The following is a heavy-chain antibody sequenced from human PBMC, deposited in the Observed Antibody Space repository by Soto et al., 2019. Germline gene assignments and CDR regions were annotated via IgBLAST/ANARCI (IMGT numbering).Heavy chain of an antibody. CDR2: IHFGGNT. D-gene: IGHD2-21*01. V-gene: IGHV4-39*01. CDR3: VRQISRGLWAFDT. Sequence: PSETLSLTCTVSGGSIRTNYYWWAWIRQPPGKGLEWIASIHFGGNTYYSPSLKRRVTISIDTSENQFSLKLNSVTAADTSMYYCVRQISRGLWAFDTWGQEKMVTVSS. CDR1: GGSIRTNYYW. J-gene: IGHJ3*02.